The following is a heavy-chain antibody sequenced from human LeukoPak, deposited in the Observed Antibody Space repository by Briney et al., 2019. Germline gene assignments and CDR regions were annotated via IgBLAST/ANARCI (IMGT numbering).Heavy chain of an antibody. J-gene: IGHJ4*02. CDR2: IRSKANNYAT. Sequence: PGGSLRLSCVVSGFTFSDSAMHWVRQASGKGLEWVGRIRSKANNYATGYGASVKGRFTISRDDSTNTLYLQMNSLKTEDTAVYYCTTSMDYWGQGTLVTVSS. D-gene: IGHD2-8*01. CDR1: GFTFSDSA. CDR3: TTSMDY. V-gene: IGHV3-73*01.